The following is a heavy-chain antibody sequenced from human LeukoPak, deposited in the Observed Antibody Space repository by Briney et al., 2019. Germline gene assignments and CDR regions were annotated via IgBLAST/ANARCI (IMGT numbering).Heavy chain of an antibody. J-gene: IGHJ4*02. Sequence: PSETLSLTCAVYGGSFSGYYWSWIRQPPGKGLEWIGEINHSGSTDYNPSLKSRITMSLDTSKNQFSLRLSSVTVADTAVYYCATRSVASWYPLDYWGQGTLVTVSS. D-gene: IGHD6-13*01. CDR1: GGSFSGYY. V-gene: IGHV4-34*01. CDR3: ATRSVASWYPLDY. CDR2: INHSGST.